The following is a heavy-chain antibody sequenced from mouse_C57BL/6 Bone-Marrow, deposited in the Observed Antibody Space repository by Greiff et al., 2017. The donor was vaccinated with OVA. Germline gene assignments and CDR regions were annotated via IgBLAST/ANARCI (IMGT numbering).Heavy chain of an antibody. CDR1: GFNIKDDY. D-gene: IGHD1-1*01. J-gene: IGHJ2*01. CDR2: IDPENGDT. CDR3: STQILFITTVLAPSY. V-gene: IGHV14-4*01. Sequence: EVQLQQSGAELVRPGASVKLSCTASGFNIKDDYMHWVKQRPEQGLEWIGWIDPENGDTEYASKFQGKATITADTSSNTAYLQLSSLTSEDTAVYYCSTQILFITTVLAPSYWGQGTTLTVSS.